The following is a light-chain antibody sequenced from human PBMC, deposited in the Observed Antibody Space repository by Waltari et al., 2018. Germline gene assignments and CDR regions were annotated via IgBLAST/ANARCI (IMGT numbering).Light chain of an antibody. J-gene: IGKJ1*01. CDR2: AVS. CDR3: QQGNTFPPT. Sequence: EIQMTQSPSSVSASVGDRVTITCRATQDINSALAWYQQKPGQAPNPLIYAVSSLQSGVPSRFSGSGSGTHFTLTISSLQPEGVATYYCQQGNTFPPTFGLGTRVQI. CDR1: QDINSA. V-gene: IGKV1-12*01.